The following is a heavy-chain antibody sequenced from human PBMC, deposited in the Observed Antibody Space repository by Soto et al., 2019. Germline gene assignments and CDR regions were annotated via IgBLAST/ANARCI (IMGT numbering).Heavy chain of an antibody. CDR2: IYGGGNGP. D-gene: IGHD2-2*03. CDR3: AKMEGMDPWAYSFDY. Sequence: EVQVLESGGGLVQPGGSLRLSCAATGFTFSDFVMSWVRQAPGKGLEWVSRIYGGGNGPHYADSVKGRVTMSRDNSKNTLYLQMNSLRAEDTAVYYCAKMEGMDPWAYSFDYWGQGTLVTVSS. CDR1: GFTFSDFV. J-gene: IGHJ4*02. V-gene: IGHV3-23*01.